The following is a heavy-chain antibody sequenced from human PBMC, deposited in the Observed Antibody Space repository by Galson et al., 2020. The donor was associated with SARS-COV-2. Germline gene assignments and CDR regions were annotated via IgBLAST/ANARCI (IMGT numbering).Heavy chain of an antibody. J-gene: IGHJ4*02. V-gene: IGHV3-53*01. D-gene: IGHD6-19*01. Sequence: GGSLRLSCAASGFTVSGSYMNWVRQAPGKGLEWVSAIYSGGSTYYADSVKGRFTISRDNSKNTLYLQMNSLRADDTAVYYCARVPMGSGWYEDWGQGTLVTVSS. CDR3: ARVPMGSGWYED. CDR1: GFTVSGSY. CDR2: IYSGGST.